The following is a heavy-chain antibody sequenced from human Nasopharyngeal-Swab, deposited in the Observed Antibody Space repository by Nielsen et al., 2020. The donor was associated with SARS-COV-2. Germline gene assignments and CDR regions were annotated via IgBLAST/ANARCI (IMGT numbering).Heavy chain of an antibody. Sequence: GESLKISCAASGFTFSSYGMHWVRQAPGKGLEWVAVISYDGSNKYYADSVKGRFTISRDNSKNTLYLQMNSLRAEDTAVYYCAREGIVGATDLSFDHWGQGTLVTVSS. CDR2: ISYDGSNK. CDR3: AREGIVGATDLSFDH. CDR1: GFTFSSYG. D-gene: IGHD1-26*01. V-gene: IGHV3-30*03. J-gene: IGHJ4*02.